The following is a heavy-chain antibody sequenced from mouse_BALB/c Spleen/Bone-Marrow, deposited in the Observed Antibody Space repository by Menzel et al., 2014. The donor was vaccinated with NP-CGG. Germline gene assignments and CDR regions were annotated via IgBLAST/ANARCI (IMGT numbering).Heavy chain of an antibody. CDR3: AAYYCCSSYGFAY. J-gene: IGHJ3*01. CDR2: IDPANGNT. D-gene: IGHD1-1*01. CDR1: GFNIKDTY. Sequence: VQLQQSGAELVKTGASVKLSCTASGFNIKDTYMHWVKQRPEQGLEWIGRIDPANGNTKYDPKFQGKATITADTSSNTAYLQLSSLTSEDAAVYYCAAYYCCSSYGFAYWGQGTLVTVS. V-gene: IGHV14-3*02.